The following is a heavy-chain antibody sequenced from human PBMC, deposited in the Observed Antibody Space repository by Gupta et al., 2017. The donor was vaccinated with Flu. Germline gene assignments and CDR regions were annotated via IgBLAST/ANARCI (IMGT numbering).Heavy chain of an antibody. J-gene: IGHJ4*02. CDR2: ISGSGIST. D-gene: IGHD4-4*01. V-gene: IGHV3-23*01. CDR3: TPSTPGSVTY. Sequence: SWVRQAPGKGLEWVSAISGSGISTYYADSVKGRFTISRDNSKNTLFLQLNSLRAGDTAVYYCTPSTPGSVTYWGQGTLVTVSS.